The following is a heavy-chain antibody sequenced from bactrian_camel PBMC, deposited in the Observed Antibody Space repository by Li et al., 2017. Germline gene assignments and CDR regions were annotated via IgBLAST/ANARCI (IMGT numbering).Heavy chain of an antibody. CDR3: AKDPGGGWSAEFGY. V-gene: IGHV3S7*01. J-gene: IGHJ6*01. CDR1: GFIFGSYA. D-gene: IGHD6*01. Sequence: HVQLVESGGALVQPGGSLRLSCAASGFIFGSYAMNWVRLAPAKGPEWVSTLKWDGTDTYYADFVKGRFTISRANTMNTAYLQMDSLKSEDTAQYYCAKDPGGGWSAEFGYRGQGTQVTVS. CDR2: LKWDGTDT.